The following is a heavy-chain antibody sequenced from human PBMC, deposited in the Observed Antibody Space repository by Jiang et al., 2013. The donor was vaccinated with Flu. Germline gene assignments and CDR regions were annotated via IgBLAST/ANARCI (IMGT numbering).Heavy chain of an antibody. J-gene: IGHJ6*02. CDR1: GYSISSGYY. V-gene: IGHV4-38-2*02. D-gene: IGHD3-3*01. Sequence: LLKPSETLSLTCTVSGYSISSGYYWGWIRQAPREGTGVDWVYLLQWEHQLQPSLKGRVTISVDTSKNQFSLKLSSVTAADTAVYYCARHDYYYGMDVWGQGTTVTVSS. CDR3: ARHDYYYGMDV. CDR2: LLQWEH.